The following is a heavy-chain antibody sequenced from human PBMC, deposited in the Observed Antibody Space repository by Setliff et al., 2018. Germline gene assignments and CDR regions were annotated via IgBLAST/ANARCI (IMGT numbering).Heavy chain of an antibody. J-gene: IGHJ3*02. D-gene: IGHD3-3*01. CDR1: GGTFSIYT. V-gene: IGHV1-69*08. CDR2: IIPIFGTA. CDR3: AISTIFGVVSPTPDAFDI. Sequence: ASVKVSCKASGGTFSIYTISWVRQAPGQGLEWMGRIIPIFGTANYAQKFQGSVTITADKSTSTAYMELSSLRSEDTAVYYCAISTIFGVVSPTPDAFDIWGQGTMVTVSS.